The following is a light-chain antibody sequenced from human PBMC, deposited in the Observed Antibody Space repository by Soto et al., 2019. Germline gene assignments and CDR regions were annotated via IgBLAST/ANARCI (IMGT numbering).Light chain of an antibody. CDR1: SSDVGGYNY. CDR2: DVS. J-gene: IGLJ1*01. Sequence: QSALTQPASVSGSPGQSITISCTGTSSDVGGYNYVSWYQQHPGKAPKLMIYDVSNRPSGVSNRFSGSKSGNTASLTISGLQFEDEADYYCSSYTSSTLLVFGTGTKVTVL. CDR3: SSYTSSTLLV. V-gene: IGLV2-14*01.